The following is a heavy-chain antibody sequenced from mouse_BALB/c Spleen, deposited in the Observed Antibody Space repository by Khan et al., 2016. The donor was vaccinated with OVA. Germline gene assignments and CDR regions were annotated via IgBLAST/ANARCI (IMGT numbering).Heavy chain of an antibody. CDR2: INPTSGYT. Sequence: VQLQQSGAELAKPGASVKMSCKASGYTFTSYWMPWIKQRPGQGLEWIGYINPTSGYTDYNQKFTDKATLTADNSSSTAYTQLSSLTSDDSAVYYCARERIDYWGQGTALTVSS. V-gene: IGHV1-7*01. CDR1: GYTFTSYW. J-gene: IGHJ2*01. CDR3: ARERIDY.